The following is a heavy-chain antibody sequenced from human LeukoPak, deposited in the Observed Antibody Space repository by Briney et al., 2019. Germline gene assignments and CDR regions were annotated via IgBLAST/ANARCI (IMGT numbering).Heavy chain of an antibody. CDR3: ARAPFGDYGSGTHDY. D-gene: IGHD3-10*01. CDR2: IYYSGST. Sequence: SETLSLTCTVSGGSISSGGYYWSWIRQHPGKGLEWIGYIYYSGSTYYNPSLKSRVTISVDTSKNQFSLKLSSVTAADTAVYYCARAPFGDYGSGTHDYWGQGTLVTVSS. CDR1: GGSISSGGYY. V-gene: IGHV4-31*03. J-gene: IGHJ4*02.